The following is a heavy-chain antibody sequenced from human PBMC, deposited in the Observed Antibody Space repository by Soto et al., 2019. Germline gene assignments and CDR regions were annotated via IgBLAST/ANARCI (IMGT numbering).Heavy chain of an antibody. CDR1: GFTFSDYY. V-gene: IGHV3-11*01. CDR3: AHSMYTAMVTPHSAFYI. Sequence: QVQLVESGGGWVKPGGSLRLSCAASGFTFSDYYMSWIRQAPGMGLEVVSYISSSGSTIYYADSVKGRFTISRDNAKNELYLQMNSLSSADTAVYYCAHSMYTAMVTPHSAFYIWGQGTMLTVSS. D-gene: IGHD5-18*01. CDR2: ISSSGSTI. J-gene: IGHJ3*02.